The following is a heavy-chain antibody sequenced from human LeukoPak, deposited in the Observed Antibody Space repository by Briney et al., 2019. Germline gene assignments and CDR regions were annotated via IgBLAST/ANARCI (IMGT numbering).Heavy chain of an antibody. CDR3: ARATKWNYAFDI. CDR2: ISGYNGNT. D-gene: IGHD1-7*01. V-gene: IGHV1-18*01. Sequence: ASVKVSCKASGYTFTSFGITWVRQAPGQGLEWMGWISGYNGNTNYAQNFQGRVTMTTDTSTSTAYMEVRSLRSDDTAVYYYARATKWNYAFDIWGQGTMVTVSS. J-gene: IGHJ3*02. CDR1: GYTFTSFG.